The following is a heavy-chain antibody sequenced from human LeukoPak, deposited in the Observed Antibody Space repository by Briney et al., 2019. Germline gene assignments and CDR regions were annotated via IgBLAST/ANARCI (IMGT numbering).Heavy chain of an antibody. Sequence: SQTLSLTCAISGDSVSSNNPAWNWIRQSPSRGLEWLGKTYYGSKWYNDYAVSVKSRITINPDTSKNQFSLQLNSVTPEDTAVYYCARSIAATGNNFDYWGQGTLVTVSS. CDR3: ARSIAATGNNFDY. J-gene: IGHJ4*02. CDR2: TYYGSKWYN. V-gene: IGHV6-1*01. CDR1: GDSVSSNNPA. D-gene: IGHD6-13*01.